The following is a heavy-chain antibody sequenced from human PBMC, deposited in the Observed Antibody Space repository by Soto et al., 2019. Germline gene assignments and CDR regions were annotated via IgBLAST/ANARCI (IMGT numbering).Heavy chain of an antibody. CDR3: AKDISYDFWSGYYKDY. Sequence: GGSLRLSCAASGFTFDDYAMHWVRQAPGKGLEWFSGISWNSGSIGYADSVKGRFTISRDNAKNSLYLQMNSLRAEDTALYYCAKDISYDFWSGYYKDYWGQGTLVTVSS. D-gene: IGHD3-3*01. CDR2: ISWNSGSI. CDR1: GFTFDDYA. J-gene: IGHJ4*02. V-gene: IGHV3-9*01.